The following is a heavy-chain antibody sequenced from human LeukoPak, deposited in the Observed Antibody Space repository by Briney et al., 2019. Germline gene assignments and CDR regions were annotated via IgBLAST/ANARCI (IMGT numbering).Heavy chain of an antibody. D-gene: IGHD2-2*01. CDR3: AGGVTAAPYYYYMDA. J-gene: IGHJ6*03. Sequence: PGRSLRLSCAASGFTFDDYAMHWVRQAPGKGLEWVSGISWNSGSIGYADSVKGRFTISRDNAKNSLYLQMNSLRAEDTAVYYCAGGVTAAPYYYYMDAWGKGTTVTVSS. V-gene: IGHV3-9*01. CDR2: ISWNSGSI. CDR1: GFTFDDYA.